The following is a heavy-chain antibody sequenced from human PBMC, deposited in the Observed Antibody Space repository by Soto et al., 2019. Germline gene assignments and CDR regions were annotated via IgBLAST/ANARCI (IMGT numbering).Heavy chain of an antibody. CDR2: ISGHNGNT. V-gene: IGHV1-18*01. CDR1: GYTFTSYG. Sequence: QVQLVQSGAEVKKPGASVKVSCKASGYTFTSYGISWVRQAPGQGREWMGWISGHNGNTNYAQKLQGRVTMTTDTSTSTAYMELRSLRSDDTAVYYCASNYLYYYGSGNTNYYGMDVWGQGITVTVSS. J-gene: IGHJ6*02. D-gene: IGHD3-10*01. CDR3: ASNYLYYYGSGNTNYYGMDV.